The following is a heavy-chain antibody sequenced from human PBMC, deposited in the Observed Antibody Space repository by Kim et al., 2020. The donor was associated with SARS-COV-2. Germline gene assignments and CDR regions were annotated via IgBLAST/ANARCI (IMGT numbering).Heavy chain of an antibody. CDR1: GYSFTSYW. CDR2: IYTGDSDT. Sequence: GESLKISCKGSGYSFTSYWIGWVRQMPGKGLEWMGIIYTGDSDTRYSPSFQGQVTISADKSISTAYLQWSSLKASDTAMYYCARRRAVGAIPDYGMDVWGQGTTVTVSS. J-gene: IGHJ6*02. CDR3: ARRRAVGAIPDYGMDV. D-gene: IGHD1-26*01. V-gene: IGHV5-51*01.